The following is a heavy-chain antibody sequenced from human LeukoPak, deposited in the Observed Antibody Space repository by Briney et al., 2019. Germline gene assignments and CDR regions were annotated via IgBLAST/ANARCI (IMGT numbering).Heavy chain of an antibody. V-gene: IGHV4-59*01. CDR3: AISYSTPGGTGSPP. J-gene: IGHJ5*02. CDR2: IYYSGST. Sequence: SETLSLTCTVSGGSISSYYWSWIRQPPGKGLEWIGYIYYSGSTNYNPSLKSRVTISVDTSKNQFSLKLSSVTAADTAVYYCAISYSTPGGTGSPPGGKETRVTVPS. D-gene: IGHD6-13*01. CDR1: GGSISSYY.